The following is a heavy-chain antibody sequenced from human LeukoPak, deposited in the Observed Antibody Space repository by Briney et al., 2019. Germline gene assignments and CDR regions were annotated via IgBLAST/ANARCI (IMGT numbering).Heavy chain of an antibody. D-gene: IGHD3-10*01. CDR1: GGSISSYY. CDR3: ARLDMVRGVGNWFDP. Sequence: ETLSLTCTVSGGSISSYYWSWIRQPPGKGLEWIGYIYYSGSTNYNPSLKSRVTISVDTSKNQFSLKLSSVTAADTAVYYCARLDMVRGVGNWFDPWGQGTLVTVSS. J-gene: IGHJ5*02. V-gene: IGHV4-59*01. CDR2: IYYSGST.